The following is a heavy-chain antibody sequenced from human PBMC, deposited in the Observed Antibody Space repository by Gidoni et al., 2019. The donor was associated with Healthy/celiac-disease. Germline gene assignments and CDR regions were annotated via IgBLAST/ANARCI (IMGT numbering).Heavy chain of an antibody. Sequence: QVTLRESGPALVKPTQTLTLTCTFSGFSLCTSGMCVSWIRQPPGKALEWLARIDWDDDKYYSTSLKTRLTISKDTSKNQVVLTMTNMDPVDTATDYCARDYYGSESYYEDFDYWGQGTLVTVSS. CDR2: IDWDDDK. CDR1: GFSLCTSGMC. CDR3: ARDYYGSESYYEDFDY. J-gene: IGHJ4*02. V-gene: IGHV2-70*15. D-gene: IGHD3-10*01.